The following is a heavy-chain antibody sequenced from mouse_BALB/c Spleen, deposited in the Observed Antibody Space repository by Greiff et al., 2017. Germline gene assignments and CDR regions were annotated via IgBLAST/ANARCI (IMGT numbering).Heavy chain of an antibody. CDR2: ISYDGSN. CDR3: ARGRYGDY. V-gene: IGHV3-6*02. J-gene: IGHJ2*01. Sequence: EVKLEESGPGLVKPSQSLSLTCSVTGYSITSGYYWNWIRQFPGNKLEWMGYISYDGSNNYNPSLKNRISITRDTSKNQFFLKLNSVTTEDTATYYCARGRYGDYWGQGTTLTVSS. D-gene: IGHD2-14*01. CDR1: GYSITSGYY.